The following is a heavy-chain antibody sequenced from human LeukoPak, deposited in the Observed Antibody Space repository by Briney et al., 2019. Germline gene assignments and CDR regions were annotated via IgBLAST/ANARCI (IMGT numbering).Heavy chain of an antibody. CDR3: ARSLHYYGSGSYMDY. CDR2: IKQDGSEK. CDR1: GFTFSSYW. D-gene: IGHD3-10*01. Sequence: GGSLRLSCAASGFTFSSYWMSWVRQAPGKGLEWVANIKQDGSEKYYVDSVKGRFTISRDNAKNTLYLQMNSLRAEDTAVYYCARSLHYYGSGSYMDYWGQGTLVTVSS. J-gene: IGHJ4*02. V-gene: IGHV3-7*03.